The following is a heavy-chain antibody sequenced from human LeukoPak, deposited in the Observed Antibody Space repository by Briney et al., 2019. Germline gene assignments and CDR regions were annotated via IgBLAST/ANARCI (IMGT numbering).Heavy chain of an antibody. CDR3: AKDLGSYYYMDV. CDR2: IRYDGSNK. Sequence: GGSLRLSCAASGFTFSSYGMHWVRQAPGKGLEWVAFIRYDGSNKYYADSVKGRFTISRDNSKNTLYLQMNSLRADDTAVYYCAKDLGSYYYMDVRGKGTTVTVSS. J-gene: IGHJ6*03. CDR1: GFTFSSYG. V-gene: IGHV3-30*02. D-gene: IGHD7-27*01.